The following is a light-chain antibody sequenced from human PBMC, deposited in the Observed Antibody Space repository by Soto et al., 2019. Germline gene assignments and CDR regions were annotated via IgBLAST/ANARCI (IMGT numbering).Light chain of an antibody. CDR1: QSVSFSY. J-gene: IGKJ1*01. V-gene: IGKV3-20*01. CDR3: QRYGSSPPWT. CDR2: GAS. Sequence: EIVLTQSPGTLSLSPGERATLSCRASQSVSFSYLAWYQQKPGQPPRLLIYGASSRATGIPYGFSGSASGTNFTVTISRLEAEDCAVYYCQRYGSSPPWTFGQGTKVEIK.